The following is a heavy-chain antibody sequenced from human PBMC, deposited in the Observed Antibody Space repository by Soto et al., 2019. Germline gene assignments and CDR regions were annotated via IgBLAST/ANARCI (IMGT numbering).Heavy chain of an antibody. V-gene: IGHV4-31*03. CDR2: IYYSGST. J-gene: IGHJ4*02. CDR3: ARGRFDRYNWNSVAECHFDY. CDR1: GGSISSGGYY. D-gene: IGHD1-7*01. Sequence: QVQLQESGPGLVKPSQTLSLTCTVSGGSISSGGYYWSWIRQHPGKGLEWIGYIYYSGSTYYNPSLTXRVTISLDTSXXQXSXKLSSVTAADTAVYYCARGRFDRYNWNSVAECHFDYWGQGTLVTVSS.